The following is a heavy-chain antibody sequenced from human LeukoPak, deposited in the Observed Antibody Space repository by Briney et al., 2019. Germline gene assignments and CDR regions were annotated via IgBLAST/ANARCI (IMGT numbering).Heavy chain of an antibody. CDR3: AKGSYNCNGDRCPQYYYYMDV. V-gene: IGHV3-30-3*01. CDR2: ISYDGSNK. D-gene: IGHD2-15*01. CDR1: GFTFSSYA. Sequence: GGSLRLSCAASGFTFSSYAMHWVRLAPGKGLAWVAVISYDGSNKYYADSVKGRFTISRDNSKNTLYLQMNSLRAEDTAVYFCAKGSYNCNGDRCPQYYYYMDVWGKGTTVTVSS. J-gene: IGHJ6*03.